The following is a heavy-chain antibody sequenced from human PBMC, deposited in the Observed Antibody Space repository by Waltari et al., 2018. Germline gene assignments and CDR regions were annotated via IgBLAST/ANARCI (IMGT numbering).Heavy chain of an antibody. CDR3: ASELPRIVVVPGDAYI. CDR1: GGSVSSRSYY. J-gene: IGHJ4*02. Sequence: QLQLQESGPGLVRPSETLSLTCTVSGGSVSSRSYYWGWIRQSPGKDLEWIGSIYYSGNTFYNPSLERRVTMSVDTSKNQFSLKLSSVTATDTAMYYCASELPRIVVVPGDAYIWGQGTLVTVSS. D-gene: IGHD2-2*01. CDR2: IYYSGNT. V-gene: IGHV4-39*01.